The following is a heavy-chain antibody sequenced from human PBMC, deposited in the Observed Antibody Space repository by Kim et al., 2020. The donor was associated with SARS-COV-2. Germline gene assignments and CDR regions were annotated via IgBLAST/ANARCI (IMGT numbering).Heavy chain of an antibody. Sequence: SETLSLTCTVSGGSVSSGSYYWSWIRQPPGKGLEWIGYIYYSGSTNYNPSLKSRVTISVDTSKNQFSLKLSSVTAADTAVYYCARDLWNGEDYGDPTHYYYYGMDVWGQGTTVTVSS. CDR3: ARDLWNGEDYGDPTHYYYYGMDV. J-gene: IGHJ6*02. V-gene: IGHV4-61*01. CDR2: IYYSGST. D-gene: IGHD4-17*01. CDR1: GGSVSSGSYY.